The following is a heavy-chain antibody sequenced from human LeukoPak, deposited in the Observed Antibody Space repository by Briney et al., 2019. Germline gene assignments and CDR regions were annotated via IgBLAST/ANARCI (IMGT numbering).Heavy chain of an antibody. Sequence: GGSLRLSCAASGFTFTSYGMHWVRQAPGKGLEWVAFIRYDGSNKYYAGSVKGRFTISRDNSKNTLYLQMNSLRAEDTAVYYCAKTQDYYGSGSYYNVYYYYYMDVWGKGTTVTVSS. J-gene: IGHJ6*03. CDR2: IRYDGSNK. CDR1: GFTFTSYG. D-gene: IGHD3-10*01. CDR3: AKTQDYYGSGSYYNVYYYYYMDV. V-gene: IGHV3-30*02.